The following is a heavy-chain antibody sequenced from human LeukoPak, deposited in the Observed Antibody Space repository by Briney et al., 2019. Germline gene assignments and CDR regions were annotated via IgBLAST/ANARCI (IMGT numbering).Heavy chain of an antibody. V-gene: IGHV4-38-2*02. CDR1: GYSISSGYY. J-gene: IGHJ6*03. Sequence: PSETLSLTCTVSGYSISSGYYWGWIRQPPGKGLEWIGSIYHSGSTYYNPSLKSRVTISVDTSKNQFSLKLSSVTAADTAVYYCARDTRGSWQQPFYYYYYMDVWGKGTTVTVSS. CDR3: ARDTRGSWQQPFYYYYYMDV. D-gene: IGHD6-13*01. CDR2: IYHSGST.